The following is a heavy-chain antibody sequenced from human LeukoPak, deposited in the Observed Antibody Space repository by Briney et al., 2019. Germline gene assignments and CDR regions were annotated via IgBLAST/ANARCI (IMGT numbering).Heavy chain of an antibody. J-gene: IGHJ6*03. V-gene: IGHV4-4*07. D-gene: IGHD1-7*01. CDR2: IYTSGST. CDR1: GGSISSYY. Sequence: SETLSLTCTVSGGSISSYYWSWIRQPAGKGLEWIGRIYTSGSTNYNPSLKSRVTMPVDTSKNQFSLKLSSVTAADTAVYYCARDKETGTTRGYYYYYYMDVWGKGTTVTVSS. CDR3: ARDKETGTTRGYYYYYYMDV.